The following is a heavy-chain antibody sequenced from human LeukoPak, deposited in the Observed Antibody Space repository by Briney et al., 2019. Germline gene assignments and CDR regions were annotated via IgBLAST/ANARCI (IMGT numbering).Heavy chain of an antibody. D-gene: IGHD3-10*01. CDR1: GFTFSGSA. Sequence: GGSLRLSCAASGFTFSGSAMHWVRQASGKGLEWVGRIRSKANSYATAYAASVKGRFTISRDDSKNTAYLQMNSLKTEDTAVYYCTSLSPPPGEYYYYMDVWGKGTTVTVSS. CDR2: IRSKANSYAT. J-gene: IGHJ6*03. CDR3: TSLSPPPGEYYYYMDV. V-gene: IGHV3-73*01.